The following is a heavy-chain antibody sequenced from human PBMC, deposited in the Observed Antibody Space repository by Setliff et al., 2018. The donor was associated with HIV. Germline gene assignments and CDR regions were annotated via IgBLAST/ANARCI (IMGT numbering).Heavy chain of an antibody. D-gene: IGHD6-13*01. CDR2: LRTGTGDT. Sequence: GASVKVSCKASGYTFTSYSMHWVRLAPGQRLEWMGWLRTGTGDTSYSEKFQGRLTITRDTSANTVHMELSNLRSEDTAIYYCLRRATAAEVFDYWGQGTLVTVSS. CDR1: GYTFTSYS. J-gene: IGHJ4*02. V-gene: IGHV1-3*04. CDR3: LRRATAAEVFDY.